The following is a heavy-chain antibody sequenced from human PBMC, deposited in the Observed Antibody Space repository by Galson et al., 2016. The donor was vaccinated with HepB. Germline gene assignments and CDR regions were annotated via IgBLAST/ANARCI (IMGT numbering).Heavy chain of an antibody. D-gene: IGHD3-10*01. CDR2: IYSAGST. J-gene: IGHJ6*03. Sequence: SLRLSCAASGFSVSRNYIGRVRQAPGKGLEWVSLIYSAGSTYYADSVQGRFIISRDNSKNTLYLQMNSLRAEDTAVYYCARDNFYGSGTYPPYYYYMDVWGKGTTVTVSS. CDR3: ARDNFYGSGTYPPYYYYMDV. V-gene: IGHV3-53*01. CDR1: GFSVSRNY.